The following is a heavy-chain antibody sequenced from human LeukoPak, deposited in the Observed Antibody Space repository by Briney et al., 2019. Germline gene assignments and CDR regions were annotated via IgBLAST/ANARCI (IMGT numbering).Heavy chain of an antibody. V-gene: IGHV3-48*01. J-gene: IGHJ3*02. CDR2: FRGSDNLI. CDR1: GFTFNIYS. Sequence: GRSLRLSCAVSGFTFNIYSMNWVRQAPGKGLEWVSYFRGSDNLIHYADSVKGRFTISRDNAKNSLYLQMNSLSADDTAIYYCARDSQWAFDIWGQGTMVTVSS. D-gene: IGHD6-19*01. CDR3: ARDSQWAFDI.